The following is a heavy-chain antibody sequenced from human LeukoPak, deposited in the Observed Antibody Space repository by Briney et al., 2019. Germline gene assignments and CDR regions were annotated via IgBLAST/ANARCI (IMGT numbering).Heavy chain of an antibody. D-gene: IGHD1-1*01. CDR2: ISGSGGST. CDR3: AKDLKGWVQLNFDY. Sequence: GGSLRLSCAASGFTFSSYATSWVRQAPGKGLEWVSAISGSGGSTYYADSVKGRFTISRDNSKNTLYLQMNSLRAEDTAVYYCAKDLKGWVQLNFDYWGQGTLVTVSS. J-gene: IGHJ4*02. CDR1: GFTFSSYA. V-gene: IGHV3-23*01.